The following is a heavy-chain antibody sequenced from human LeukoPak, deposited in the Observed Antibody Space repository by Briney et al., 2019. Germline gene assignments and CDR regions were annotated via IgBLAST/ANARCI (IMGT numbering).Heavy chain of an antibody. D-gene: IGHD3-22*01. Sequence: SETLSLTCTVSGGSISSYYWSWIRQPPGKGLEWIGYIYYSGSTNYNPSLESRVTISVDTSKNQFSLKLSSVTAADTAVYYCARDGRISGYYYYTDAFDIWGQGTMVTVSS. CDR1: GGSISSYY. CDR3: ARDGRISGYYYYTDAFDI. V-gene: IGHV4-59*01. J-gene: IGHJ3*02. CDR2: IYYSGST.